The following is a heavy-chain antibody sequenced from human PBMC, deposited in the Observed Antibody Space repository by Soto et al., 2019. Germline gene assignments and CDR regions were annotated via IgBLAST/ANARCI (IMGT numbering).Heavy chain of an antibody. D-gene: IGHD2-15*01. CDR3: ARTYCSGGSCYWDFDY. J-gene: IGHJ4*02. V-gene: IGHV1-18*01. CDR2: ISAYNGNT. CDR1: GYTFTSYG. Sequence: ASVKVSCKASGYTFTSYGISWVRQAPGQGLEWMGWISAYNGNTNYAQKLQGRVTMTTDTSTSTAYMELRSLRSDDTAVYYCARTYCSGGSCYWDFDYWGQGTLVTVSS.